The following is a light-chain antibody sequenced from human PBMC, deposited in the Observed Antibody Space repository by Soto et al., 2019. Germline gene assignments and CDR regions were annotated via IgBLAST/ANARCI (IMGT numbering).Light chain of an antibody. V-gene: IGKV3-20*01. CDR2: GAS. Sequence: EILLTQSPGTLSLSPGQSATHSCRASQTVSSSFLAWYQQKRGQAPRLLIYGASTRATGVPDRFSGSGSGTDFTLTISELEPEDFAVYYCQQYGNSPRTFGQGTKVDIK. CDR3: QQYGNSPRT. J-gene: IGKJ1*01. CDR1: QTVSSSF.